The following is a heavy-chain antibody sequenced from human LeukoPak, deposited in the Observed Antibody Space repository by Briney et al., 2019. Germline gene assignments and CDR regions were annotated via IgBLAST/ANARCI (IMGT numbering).Heavy chain of an antibody. Sequence: PGGSLRLSCAASGFTFNNYDMHWVRQAPGKGLEWVAFIRSDGSNKYYADSVKGRFTISRDNAKNSLYLQMNSLRAEDTAVYYCARLPMQWLADAYFDYWGQGTLVTVSS. CDR2: IRSDGSNK. J-gene: IGHJ4*02. CDR3: ARLPMQWLADAYFDY. CDR1: GFTFNNYD. D-gene: IGHD6-19*01. V-gene: IGHV3-30*02.